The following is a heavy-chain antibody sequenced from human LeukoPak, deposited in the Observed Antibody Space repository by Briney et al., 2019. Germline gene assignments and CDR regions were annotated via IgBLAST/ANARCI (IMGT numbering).Heavy chain of an antibody. CDR2: MIVYNVNT. CDR1: VYTFTGYC. CDR3: ARYLLYYSRNWHYYFDY. V-gene: IGHV1-18*01. J-gene: IGHJ4*02. Sequence: ASVKVSCKASVYTFTGYCISWVRQAPGQGLEWMGWMIVYNVNTNYAQKPQGRVTMTTDTSTSTAYMELRSLRSDDTAVYYCARYLLYYSRNWHYYFDYWGQGTLLTVSS. D-gene: IGHD1-7*01.